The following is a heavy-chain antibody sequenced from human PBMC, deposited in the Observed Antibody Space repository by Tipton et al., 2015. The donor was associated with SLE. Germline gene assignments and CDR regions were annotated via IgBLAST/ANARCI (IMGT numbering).Heavy chain of an antibody. V-gene: IGHV4-39*07. CDR3: ATSPLTL. CDR1: GGFISSSSYY. J-gene: IGHJ4*02. Sequence: TLSLTCTVSGGFISSSSYYLGWIRQPPGKGLEWIGSVSYLGSTSYNATLKSRVTTSIDTSKKHFSLKLSSVTAADTAVYYCATSPLTLWGQGTLVTVSS. CDR2: VSYLGST.